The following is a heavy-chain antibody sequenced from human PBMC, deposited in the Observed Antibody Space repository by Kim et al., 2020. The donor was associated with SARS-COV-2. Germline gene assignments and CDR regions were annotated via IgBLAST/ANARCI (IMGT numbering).Heavy chain of an antibody. Sequence: GGSLRLSCAASGFTFSNAWMSWVRQAPGKGLEWVGRIKSKTDGGTTDYAAPVKGRFTISRDDSKNTLYLQMNSLKTEDTAVYYCTIVNYYDSSGYYHEDYWGQGTLVTVSS. CDR1: GFTFSNAW. D-gene: IGHD3-22*01. CDR2: IKSKTDGGTT. V-gene: IGHV3-15*01. J-gene: IGHJ4*02. CDR3: TIVNYYDSSGYYHEDY.